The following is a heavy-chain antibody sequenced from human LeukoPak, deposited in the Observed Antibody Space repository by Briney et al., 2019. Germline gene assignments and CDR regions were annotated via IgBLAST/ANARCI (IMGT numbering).Heavy chain of an antibody. CDR1: GYTFTSYG. J-gene: IGHJ4*02. V-gene: IGHV1-18*01. CDR3: ARDIYDSSGYYPWGLDY. D-gene: IGHD3-22*01. CDR2: ISAYNGNT. Sequence: ASVKVSCKASGYTFTSYGISWVRQAPGQGLEWMGWISAYNGNTNYAQTLQGRVTMTTDTSTSTAYMELRSLRSDDTAVYYCARDIYDSSGYYPWGLDYWGQGTLVTVSS.